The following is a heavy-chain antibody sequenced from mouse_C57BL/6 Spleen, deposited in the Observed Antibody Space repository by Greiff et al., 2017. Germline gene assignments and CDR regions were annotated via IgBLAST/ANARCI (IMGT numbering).Heavy chain of an antibody. CDR3: ARGRYGSSYGFAY. CDR1: GYTFTTYP. Sequence: VQLQQSGAELVKPGASVKMSCKASGYTFTTYPIEWMKQNPGKSLEWIGNFHPYNDDTKYNEKFKGKATLTVEKSSSTVYLELSRLTSDDSAVYYSARGRYGSSYGFAYWGQGTLVTVSA. J-gene: IGHJ3*01. CDR2: FHPYNDDT. V-gene: IGHV1-47*01. D-gene: IGHD1-1*01.